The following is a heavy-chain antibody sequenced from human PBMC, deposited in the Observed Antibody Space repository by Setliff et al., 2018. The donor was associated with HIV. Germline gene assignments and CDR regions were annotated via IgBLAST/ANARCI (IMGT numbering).Heavy chain of an antibody. Sequence: PSETLSLTCTVSGDSVNDRSYFWGWIRQPPGKGLEWIGTFYYNGDFRYNPSLKSRVTISVDTSKNQFSLNLNCVRHHDSDFSGDPDWFDPWGQGTLVTVSS. CDR1: GDSVNDRSYF. CDR3: PDWFDP. J-gene: IGHJ5*02. D-gene: IGHD2-15*01. CDR2: FYYNGDF. V-gene: IGHV4-39*01.